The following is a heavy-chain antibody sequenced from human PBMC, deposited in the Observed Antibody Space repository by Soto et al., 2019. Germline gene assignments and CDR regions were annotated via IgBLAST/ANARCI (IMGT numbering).Heavy chain of an antibody. J-gene: IGHJ6*02. D-gene: IGHD1-26*01. CDR3: AKDWVPGSYYYDYCMDV. CDR2: ISGSGGST. V-gene: IGHV3-23*01. Sequence: EVQLLESGGGLVQPGGSLRLSCAASGFTFSSYAMSWVRQAPGKGLEWVSAISGSGGSTYYADSVKGRFTISRDNSKNTLYLQMNSLRAEDTAVYYCAKDWVPGSYYYDYCMDVWGQGTTVTVSS. CDR1: GFTFSSYA.